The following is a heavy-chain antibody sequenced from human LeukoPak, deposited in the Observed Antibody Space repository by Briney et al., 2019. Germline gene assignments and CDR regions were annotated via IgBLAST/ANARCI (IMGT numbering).Heavy chain of an antibody. CDR2: IWYDGSNK. CDR3: AKAKVVTLPAEYFQH. D-gene: IGHD4-23*01. J-gene: IGHJ1*01. Sequence: PGGSLRLSCAASGFTFSSYGMHWVRQAPGKGLEWVAVIWYDGSNKYYADSVKGRFTISRDNSKNTLYLQMNSLRAEDTAVYYCAKAKVVTLPAEYFQHWGQGTLVTVSS. V-gene: IGHV3-33*06. CDR1: GFTFSSYG.